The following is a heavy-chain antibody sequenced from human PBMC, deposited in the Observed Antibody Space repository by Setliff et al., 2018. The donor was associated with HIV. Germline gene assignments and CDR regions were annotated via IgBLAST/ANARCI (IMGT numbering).Heavy chain of an antibody. V-gene: IGHV3-21*01. D-gene: IGHD3-10*01. Sequence: GGSLRLSCAASGFTFSSYSMNWVRRAPGKGLEWVSSISSSSSYIYYADSVKGRFTISRDNAKNSLYLQMNSLRAEDTAVYYCAREFLGMVSHGMDVWGQGTTVTVSS. CDR1: GFTFSSYS. J-gene: IGHJ6*02. CDR2: ISSSSSYI. CDR3: AREFLGMVSHGMDV.